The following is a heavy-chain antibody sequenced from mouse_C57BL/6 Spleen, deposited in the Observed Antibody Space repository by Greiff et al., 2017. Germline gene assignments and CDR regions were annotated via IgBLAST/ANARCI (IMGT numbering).Heavy chain of an antibody. D-gene: IGHD1-1*01. CDR1: GYTFTSYW. CDR2: IDPNSGGT. V-gene: IGHV1-72*01. CDR3: ERPGSSYNYYAMDD. J-gene: IGHJ4*01. Sequence: QVQLQQPGAELVKPGASVKLSCKASGYTFTSYWMHWVKQRTGRGLEWIGRIDPNSGGTKDNEKFKSKATLTVDKPSSTAYMQLSSLTSEDSAVYDCERPGSSYNYYAMDDWGQGTSVTVSS.